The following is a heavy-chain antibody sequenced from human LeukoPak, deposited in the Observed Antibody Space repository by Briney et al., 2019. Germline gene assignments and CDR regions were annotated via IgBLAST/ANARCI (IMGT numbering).Heavy chain of an antibody. J-gene: IGHJ4*02. CDR2: IQQDGSEK. Sequence: GGSLRLSCAASGFTFKGYWMSWVRQTPGKGLEWVANIQQDGSEKRYVDSVKGRFTISRDNAKNSLYLQMDSLRAEDTAVYYCVRLRYTYGKNFDCWGQGTLVTVSS. CDR1: GFTFKGYW. CDR3: VRLRYTYGKNFDC. D-gene: IGHD5-18*01. V-gene: IGHV3-7*01.